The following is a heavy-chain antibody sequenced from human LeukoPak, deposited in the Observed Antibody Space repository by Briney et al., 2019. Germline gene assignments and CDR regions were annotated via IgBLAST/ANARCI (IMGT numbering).Heavy chain of an antibody. CDR1: GFTFSSYG. V-gene: IGHV3-30*18. CDR2: ISYDGSNK. CDR3: AKDYDFWSGYSSTPFDY. D-gene: IGHD3-3*01. Sequence: GRSLRLSCAASGFTFSSYGMHWVRQAPGKGLEWVAVISYDGSNKYYADSVKGRFTISRDNSKYTLYLQMNSLRAEDTAVYYCAKDYDFWSGYSSTPFDYWGQGTLVTVSS. J-gene: IGHJ4*02.